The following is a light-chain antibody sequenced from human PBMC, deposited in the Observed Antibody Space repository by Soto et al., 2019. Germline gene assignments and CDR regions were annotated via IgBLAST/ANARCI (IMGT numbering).Light chain of an antibody. CDR3: MQTTHYPLT. V-gene: IGKV2-24*01. Sequence: VMTQTPLSSPVTLGQPASISCTSSQSLVHSDGNTYLSWLRQRPGQPPRLLIYKISNRFSGVPDRNRGSGAGTEFTLRSSRVEADDVGDYYCMQTTHYPLTFDGGTKAEIK. CDR2: KIS. CDR1: QSLVHSDGNTY. J-gene: IGKJ4*01.